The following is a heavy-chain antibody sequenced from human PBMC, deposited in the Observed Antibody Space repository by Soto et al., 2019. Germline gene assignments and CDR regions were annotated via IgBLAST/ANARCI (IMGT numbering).Heavy chain of an antibody. V-gene: IGHV1-46*01. J-gene: IGHJ1*01. CDR1: GYIFTAYS. Sequence: ASVKVSCKASGYIFTAYSMHWVRRAPGQGVEWMGVVNPSGGSTNYAQKFQVRNTLTRDTSRNTVYMDLSSLTSEDTDVYYCAREENCSDGICYSEYFQGWGQGTLVPVSS. D-gene: IGHD2-15*01. CDR3: AREENCSDGICYSEYFQG. CDR2: VNPSGGST.